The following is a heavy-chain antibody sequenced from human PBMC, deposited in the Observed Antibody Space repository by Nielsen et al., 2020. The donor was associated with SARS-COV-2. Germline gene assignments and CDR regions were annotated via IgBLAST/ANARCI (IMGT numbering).Heavy chain of an antibody. J-gene: IGHJ4*02. Sequence: WLRQPPGKGLEWIGYIYYSGSTNYNPSLKSLVTISVDTSKNQFSLKLSSVTAADTAVYYCARVFTMVRGVIKRENYFDYWGQGTLVTVSS. V-gene: IGHV4-59*01. CDR2: IYYSGST. D-gene: IGHD3-10*01. CDR3: ARVFTMVRGVIKRENYFDY.